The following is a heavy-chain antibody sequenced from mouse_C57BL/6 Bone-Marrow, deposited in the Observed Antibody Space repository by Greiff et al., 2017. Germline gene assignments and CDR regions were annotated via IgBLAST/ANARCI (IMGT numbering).Heavy chain of an antibody. J-gene: IGHJ4*01. CDR1: GFTFSSYG. D-gene: IGHD1-1*01. CDR3: ARQRLTTVVADAMDY. CDR2: ISSGGSYT. Sequence: EVQLQESGGDLVKPGGSLKLSCAASGFTFSSYGMSWVRQTPDKRLEWVATISSGGSYTYYPDSVKGRFTISRDNAKNTLYLQMSSLKSEDTAMYYGARQRLTTVVADAMDYWGQGTSVTVSS. V-gene: IGHV5-6*01.